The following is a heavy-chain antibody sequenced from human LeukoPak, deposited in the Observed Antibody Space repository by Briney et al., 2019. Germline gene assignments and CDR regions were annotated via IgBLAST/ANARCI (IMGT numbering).Heavy chain of an antibody. CDR2: IYYSGST. V-gene: IGHV4-39*01. CDR1: GGSISSGSYY. Sequence: SETLSLTCSVSGGSISSGSYYWGWIRQPPGKGLEWIGSIYYSGSTYYNPSLKSRVTISVDTSKNQFSLKLSSVTAADTAVYYCAIRGIVGATSGYYFDYWGQGTLVTVSS. J-gene: IGHJ4*02. CDR3: AIRGIVGATSGYYFDY. D-gene: IGHD1-26*01.